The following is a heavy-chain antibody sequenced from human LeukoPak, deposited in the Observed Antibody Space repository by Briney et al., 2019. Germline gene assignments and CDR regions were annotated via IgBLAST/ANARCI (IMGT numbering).Heavy chain of an antibody. Sequence: ASVRVSCKASGYTFTSYGISWVRQAPGQGLEWMGWISGYNGNANSAQKLQGRVSMTTDTSTSTAYMELRSLRSDDTAVYYCARDRSPDFWSGDYRDAFDIWGQGTMVTVSS. CDR3: ARDRSPDFWSGDYRDAFDI. CDR2: ISGYNGNA. V-gene: IGHV1-18*01. D-gene: IGHD3-3*01. CDR1: GYTFTSYG. J-gene: IGHJ3*02.